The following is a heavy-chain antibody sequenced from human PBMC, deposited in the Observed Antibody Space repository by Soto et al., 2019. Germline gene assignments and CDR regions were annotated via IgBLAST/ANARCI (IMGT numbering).Heavy chain of an antibody. CDR2: ISGSGDST. V-gene: IGHV3-23*01. CDR1: GFTFSTYA. D-gene: IGHD6-19*01. J-gene: IGHJ6*02. Sequence: GGSLRLSCAASGFTFSTYAMTWVRQAPGKGLEWVSSISGSGDSTYYADSVKGRFTISRDNSKNTLYLQMNSLRAEDTAVYYSAREIFIPISVAGTRPTGYYYYGMDVWVQGTTVTVSS. CDR3: AREIFIPISVAGTRPTGYYYYGMDV.